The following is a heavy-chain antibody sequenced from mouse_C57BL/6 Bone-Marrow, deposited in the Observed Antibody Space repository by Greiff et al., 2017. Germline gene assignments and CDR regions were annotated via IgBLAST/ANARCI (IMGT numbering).Heavy chain of an antibody. CDR3: AKTDYDGLYYYAMDY. CDR1: GFSLTSYG. V-gene: IGHV2-5*01. D-gene: IGHD2-4*01. J-gene: IGHJ4*01. Sequence: VQLQQSGPGLVQPSQSLSITCTVSGFSLTSYGVHWVRQSPGKGLEWLGVIWRGGSTDYNAAFMSRLSITKDNSKSQVFFKMNSLQADDTAIYYCAKTDYDGLYYYAMDYWGQGTSVTVSS. CDR2: IWRGGST.